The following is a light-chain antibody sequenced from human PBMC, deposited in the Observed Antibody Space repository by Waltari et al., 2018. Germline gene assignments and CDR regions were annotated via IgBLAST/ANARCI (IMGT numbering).Light chain of an antibody. CDR3: QQSYSTPFT. J-gene: IGKJ3*01. CDR2: GAS. CDR1: QSISTY. Sequence: DIQMTQHPSSLPASVGARFTITCRASQSISTYLNWYLQKPGKAPKLLIYGASSLQSGAPSRFSGSGSGTDFTLTISSLQPEDFATYYCQQSYSTPFTFGPGTKVDIK. V-gene: IGKV1-39*01.